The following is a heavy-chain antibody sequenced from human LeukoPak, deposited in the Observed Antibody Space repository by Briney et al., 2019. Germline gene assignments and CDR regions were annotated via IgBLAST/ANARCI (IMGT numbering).Heavy chain of an antibody. CDR3: ARDLADYDFWSGYSDY. J-gene: IGHJ4*02. Sequence: GGSLRLSCAASGFTFSSYWMSWVRQAPGKGLEWVANIKQDGSEKYYVDSVKGRFTISRDNAKNSLYLQMNSLRAEDTAVYYCARDLADYDFWSGYSDYWGQGTLVTVSS. CDR2: IKQDGSEK. D-gene: IGHD3-3*01. V-gene: IGHV3-7*01. CDR1: GFTFSSYW.